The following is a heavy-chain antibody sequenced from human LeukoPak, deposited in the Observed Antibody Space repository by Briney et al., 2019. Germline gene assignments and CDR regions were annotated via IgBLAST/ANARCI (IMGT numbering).Heavy chain of an antibody. CDR1: GDPISSYY. CDR3: ARHYAVDI. CDR2: IYYSGST. Sequence: PSETLSLTCSVTGDPISSYYWSWIRQPPGKGLEWIGNIYYSGSTNYNPSLKSRVTISVDTSKNQFSLKLTSVTAADTAVYYCARHYAVDIWGRGTMVTVSS. J-gene: IGHJ3*02. V-gene: IGHV4-59*08.